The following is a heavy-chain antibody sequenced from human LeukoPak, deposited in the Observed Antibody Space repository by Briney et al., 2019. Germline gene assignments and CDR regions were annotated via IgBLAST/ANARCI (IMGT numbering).Heavy chain of an antibody. CDR3: ARTQEMATPTFDY. Sequence: SETLSLTCAVYGGSFSGYYWSWIRQPPGKGLEWIGEINHSGSTNYNPSLKSRVTISVDTSKNQFSLKLSSVTAADTAVYYCARTQEMATPTFDYWGQGTLVTVSS. D-gene: IGHD5-24*01. J-gene: IGHJ4*02. V-gene: IGHV4-34*01. CDR1: GGSFSGYY. CDR2: INHSGST.